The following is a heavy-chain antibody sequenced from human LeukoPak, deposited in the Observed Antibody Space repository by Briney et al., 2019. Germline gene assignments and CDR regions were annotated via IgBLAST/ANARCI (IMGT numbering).Heavy chain of an antibody. J-gene: IGHJ3*02. D-gene: IGHD6-13*01. CDR1: GGSISSYY. CDR2: IYYSGST. V-gene: IGHV4-59*12. CDR3: ASSSWYQFVGAFDI. Sequence: SETLSLTCAVSGGSISSYYWSWIRQPPGKGLEWIGYIYYSGSTNYNPSLKSRVTISVDKSKNQFSLKLSSVTAADTAVYYCASSSWYQFVGAFDIWGQGTMVTVSS.